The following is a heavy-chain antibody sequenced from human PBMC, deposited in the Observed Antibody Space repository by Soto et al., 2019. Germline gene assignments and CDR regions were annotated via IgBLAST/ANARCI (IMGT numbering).Heavy chain of an antibody. V-gene: IGHV4-59*01. Sequence: QVHLQESGPGLVKPSETLSLTCTVSGDSISSYYWSWIRQPPGKGLEWIGHMYYSGSTNYNPSLKSRVTISVDTSKNHLSLKLSSVTAADTAVYYCARVRDCSASTCYSWWFDSWGQGTLVTVSA. D-gene: IGHD2-15*01. CDR2: MYYSGST. J-gene: IGHJ5*01. CDR1: GDSISSYY. CDR3: ARVRDCSASTCYSWWFDS.